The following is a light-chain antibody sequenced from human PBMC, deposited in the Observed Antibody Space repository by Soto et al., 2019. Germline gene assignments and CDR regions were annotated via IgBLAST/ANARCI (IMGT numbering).Light chain of an antibody. CDR1: QSISSN. J-gene: IGKJ5*01. CDR2: GAS. V-gene: IGKV3-15*01. CDR3: QQYNSWTLIT. Sequence: EIVMTQSPATLSVSPGERATLSCRASQSISSNLAWYQQKPGQAPRLLVYGASTRADGIPARFSGTGSATEFTLTISSMQSEDFAVYYCQQYNSWTLITFGQATRLEIK.